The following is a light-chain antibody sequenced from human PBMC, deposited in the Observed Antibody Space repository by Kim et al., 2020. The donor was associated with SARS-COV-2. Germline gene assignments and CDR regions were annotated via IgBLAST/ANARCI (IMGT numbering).Light chain of an antibody. CDR2: DAS. CDR1: QSIKNY. CDR3: QQRGDWPPYT. V-gene: IGKV3-11*01. J-gene: IGKJ2*01. Sequence: EIVLTQSPATLSLSPGQRATLSCRASQSIKNYLAWYQQKPGQAPRLLNYDASNRATGISARFSGSGSGTDFTLTISSLEPEDFALYYCQQRGDWPPYTFGQGTKLEIK.